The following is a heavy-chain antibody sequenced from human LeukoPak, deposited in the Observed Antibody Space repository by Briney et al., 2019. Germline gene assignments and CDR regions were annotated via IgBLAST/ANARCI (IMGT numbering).Heavy chain of an antibody. D-gene: IGHD6-19*01. J-gene: IGHJ4*02. Sequence: GGSLRLSCAVSGFTVSSIYMTWVRQAPGKGLEWVSSIYSDGNTYYADSVKGRFTLSRDSSRNTLYLQMNDLRVEDTAVYYCARANRLKQWLVHSRFYFDYWGQGTLVTVSS. CDR1: GFTVSSIY. V-gene: IGHV3-53*01. CDR2: IYSDGNT. CDR3: ARANRLKQWLVHSRFYFDY.